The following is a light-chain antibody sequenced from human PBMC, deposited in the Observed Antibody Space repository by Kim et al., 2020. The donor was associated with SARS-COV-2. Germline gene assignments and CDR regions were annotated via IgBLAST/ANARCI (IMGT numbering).Light chain of an antibody. Sequence: GQSVTLSCTGDSTDVGHYNSVSWSQQHPGKAPKLIIYDVTERPSGVPARFSGSKSGNTASLTISGLQAEDEADYYCCSFADDSTWVFGGGTQLTVL. J-gene: IGLJ3*02. CDR3: CSFADDSTWV. V-gene: IGLV2-11*03. CDR1: STDVGHYNS. CDR2: DVT.